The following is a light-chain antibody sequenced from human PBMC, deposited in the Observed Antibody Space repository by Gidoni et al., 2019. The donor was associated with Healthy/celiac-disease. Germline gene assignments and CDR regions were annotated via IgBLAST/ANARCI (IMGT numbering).Light chain of an antibody. V-gene: IGKV1-27*01. Sequence: DIQMTQSPSSLSASVGDRVTITCRASQGISNYLAWYQQKPGKVPKLLIYAASPLQSGVPSRFSGSGSGTDFTLTISSLQPEDVATNYCQKYNSAPPVTFGGGTKVEIK. CDR2: AAS. J-gene: IGKJ4*01. CDR3: QKYNSAPPVT. CDR1: QGISNY.